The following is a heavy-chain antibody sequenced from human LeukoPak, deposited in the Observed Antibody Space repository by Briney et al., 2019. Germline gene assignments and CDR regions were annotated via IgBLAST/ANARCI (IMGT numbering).Heavy chain of an antibody. J-gene: IGHJ4*02. CDR3: ARGPHDTAYYFDQ. CDR1: GFSFTGYF. D-gene: IGHD5-18*01. V-gene: IGHV1-2*06. Sequence: ASVKVPCKASGFSFTGYFMHWVRQAPGQGPEWMGRIDPNSGGTNYALKFQGRVTMTRDTPITTTYMDLSRLRSDDTAVYYCARGPHDTAYYFDQWGQGTLVTVSS. CDR2: IDPNSGGT.